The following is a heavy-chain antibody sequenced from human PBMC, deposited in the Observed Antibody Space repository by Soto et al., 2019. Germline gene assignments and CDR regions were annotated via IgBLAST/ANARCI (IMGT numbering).Heavy chain of an antibody. CDR2: ISAGGAST. Sequence: PGGSLRLSCAASGFTFNNYAMSWARQAPGKGLDWISAISAGGASTYYADSVKGRFTTSRDNSKNTLYLQMHSLRAEDTAVYYCAKVHSSGDYFPEYWGQGTLVTVSS. V-gene: IGHV3-23*01. D-gene: IGHD3-22*01. J-gene: IGHJ4*02. CDR1: GFTFNNYA. CDR3: AKVHSSGDYFPEY.